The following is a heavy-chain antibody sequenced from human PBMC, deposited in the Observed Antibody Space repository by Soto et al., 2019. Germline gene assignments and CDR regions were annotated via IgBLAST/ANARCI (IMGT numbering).Heavy chain of an antibody. CDR1: GGTFSSYA. V-gene: IGHV1-69*13. D-gene: IGHD2-2*01. CDR2: IIPIFGTA. Sequence: GASVKVSCKASGGTFSSYAISWVRQAPGQGLEWMGGIIPIFGTANYAQKFQGRVTITADESTSTAYMELSSLRSEDTAVYYCARDTDTPYCSSTSCLSFDYWGQGTLVTVSS. CDR3: ARDTDTPYCSSTSCLSFDY. J-gene: IGHJ4*02.